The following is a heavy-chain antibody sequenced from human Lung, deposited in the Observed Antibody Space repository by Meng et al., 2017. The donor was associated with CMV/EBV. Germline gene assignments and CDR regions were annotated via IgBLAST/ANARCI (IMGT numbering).Heavy chain of an antibody. CDR3: LRRSGGSV. CDR1: GASIPHNNW. Sequence: QGQQRQPGPTLVNASASLHPTLACSGASIPHNNWCAWVRQPPGKGLEWIGEIPHRGSSAYNPSLKSRVSMSIDKSKNQFSLKLTSVTAADTAVYHCLRRSGGSVWGQGTLVTVFS. J-gene: IGHJ1*01. CDR2: IPHRGSS. V-gene: IGHV4-4*02. D-gene: IGHD3-10*01.